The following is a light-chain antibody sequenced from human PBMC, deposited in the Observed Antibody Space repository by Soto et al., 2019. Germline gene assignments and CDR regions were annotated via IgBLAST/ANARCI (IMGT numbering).Light chain of an antibody. CDR3: SSKTSSSSPLV. CDR1: SSNIGAGYH. Sequence: QSVLTQPPSVSGAPGQRVTISCTGNSSNIGAGYHVHWYQQLPGTAPKLLIYTNNNRPSGVPDRFSGSRSGTSASLAITGLQAENEADYYCSSKTSSSSPLVFGPGTKVTVL. CDR2: TNN. V-gene: IGLV1-40*01. J-gene: IGLJ1*01.